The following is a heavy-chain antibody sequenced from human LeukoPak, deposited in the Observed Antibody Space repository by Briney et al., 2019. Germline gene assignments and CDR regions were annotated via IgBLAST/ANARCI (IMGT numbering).Heavy chain of an antibody. V-gene: IGHV3-53*01. CDR2: IHSDDT. CDR3: ARDGSSRSLQF. J-gene: IGHJ1*01. CDR1: GFTVSSNY. Sequence: PGGSLRLSCAAPGFTVSSNYMSWVRQAPGKGLEWVSLIHSDDTYYADSVKGRFTISRDNSKNTLYLQMNSLRAEDTAIYYCARDGSSRSLQFWGQGTLVTVSS.